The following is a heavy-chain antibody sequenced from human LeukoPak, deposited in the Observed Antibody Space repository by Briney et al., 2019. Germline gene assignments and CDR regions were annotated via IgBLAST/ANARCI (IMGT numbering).Heavy chain of an antibody. Sequence: SVKVSCKASGGTFSSYAISWVRQAPGQGLEWMGGIIPILGTANYAQKFQGRVTITADESTSTAYMELSSLRSEDTAVYYCALPPIDYYDSSGYTYWGQGTLVTVSS. D-gene: IGHD3-22*01. V-gene: IGHV1-69*13. CDR2: IIPILGTA. CDR1: GGTFSSYA. CDR3: ALPPIDYYDSSGYTY. J-gene: IGHJ4*02.